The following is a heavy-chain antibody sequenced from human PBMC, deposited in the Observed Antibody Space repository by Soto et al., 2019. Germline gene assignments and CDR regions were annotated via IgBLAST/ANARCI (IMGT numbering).Heavy chain of an antibody. CDR1: GGTFSSYA. V-gene: IGHV1-69*01. CDR2: IIPIFGTA. Sequence: QVQLVQSGAEVKKPGSSVKVSCKASGGTFSSYAISWVRQAPGQGLEWMGGIIPIFGTANYAQKFQGRVTITADESTSTAYMELSSLRSEDTAVYYCVRSDFLQQQLGVDWFDPWGQGTLVTVSS. J-gene: IGHJ5*02. CDR3: VRSDFLQQQLGVDWFDP. D-gene: IGHD6-13*01.